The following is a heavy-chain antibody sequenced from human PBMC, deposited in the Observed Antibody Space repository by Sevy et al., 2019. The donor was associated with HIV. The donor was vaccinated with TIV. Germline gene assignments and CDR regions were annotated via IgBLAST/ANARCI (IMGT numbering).Heavy chain of an antibody. CDR2: MHHSGKP. V-gene: IGHV4-30-4*08. CDR1: GASITSGDYS. D-gene: IGHD3-10*01. J-gene: IGHJ4*02. Sequence: SETLSLTCTVSGASITSGDYSWGWIRQSPGRGLEWVGYMHHSGKPFYNSSLKSRVFISIDTSKTQFSLELRSVTAAGTAVDSCAGASRYYRSRSLYYFDHWGQGILVTVSS. CDR3: AGASRYYRSRSLYYFDH.